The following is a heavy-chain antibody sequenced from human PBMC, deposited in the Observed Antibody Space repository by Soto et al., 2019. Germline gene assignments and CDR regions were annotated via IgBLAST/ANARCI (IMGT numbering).Heavy chain of an antibody. CDR2: ISSSSRYI. CDR3: ARDPSAFGSAYY. J-gene: IGHJ4*02. Sequence: EVQLVESGGGLVKPGGSLRLSCAASGFTFSSYSMNWVRQAPGKGLEWVSSISSSSRYIYYADSVKGRFTISRDNAKNSLYLQMTSLSAEDTAVYYSARDPSAFGSAYYWGQGTLVTVSS. CDR1: GFTFSSYS. V-gene: IGHV3-21*01. D-gene: IGHD3-22*01.